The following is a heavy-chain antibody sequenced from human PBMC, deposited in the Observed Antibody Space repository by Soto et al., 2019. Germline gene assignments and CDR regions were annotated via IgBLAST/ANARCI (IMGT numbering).Heavy chain of an antibody. J-gene: IGHJ6*02. Sequence: GGSLRLSCSASGFTFSSYAMHWVRQAPGKGLEYVSAISSNGGSTYYADSVKGRFTISRDNSKNTLYLQMSSLRAEDTAVYYCVKDPEIGSGYDLTYGMDVWGQGTTVTVSS. CDR2: ISSNGGST. V-gene: IGHV3-64D*08. CDR1: GFTFSSYA. D-gene: IGHD5-12*01. CDR3: VKDPEIGSGYDLTYGMDV.